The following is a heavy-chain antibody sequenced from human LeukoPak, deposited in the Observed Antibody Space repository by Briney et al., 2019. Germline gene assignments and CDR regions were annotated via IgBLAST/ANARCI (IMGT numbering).Heavy chain of an antibody. CDR1: GGSISSGDYY. CDR3: ARGGDFPNWFDP. V-gene: IGHV4-30-4*01. CDR2: IYYSGST. Sequence: KPSQTLSLTCTVSGGSISSGDYYWSWIRQPPGKGLEWIGYIYYSGSTNYNPSLKSRVTISVDTSKNQFSLKLSFVTAADTAVYYCARGGDFPNWFDPWGQGTLVTVSS. D-gene: IGHD3-3*01. J-gene: IGHJ5*02.